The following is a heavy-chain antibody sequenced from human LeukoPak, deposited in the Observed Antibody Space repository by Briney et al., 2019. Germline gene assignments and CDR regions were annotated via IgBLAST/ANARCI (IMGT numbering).Heavy chain of an antibody. CDR1: GFTFSSYA. Sequence: GGSLRLSCAASGFTFSSYAVHWVRQAPGKGLEWVAVIWYDGSNKYYADSVKGRFTISRDNSKNTLYLQMNSLRAEDTAVYYCAREGIVVVPDYYYYGMDVWGQGTTVTVSS. J-gene: IGHJ6*02. V-gene: IGHV3-33*08. CDR2: IWYDGSNK. CDR3: AREGIVVVPDYYYYGMDV. D-gene: IGHD2-2*01.